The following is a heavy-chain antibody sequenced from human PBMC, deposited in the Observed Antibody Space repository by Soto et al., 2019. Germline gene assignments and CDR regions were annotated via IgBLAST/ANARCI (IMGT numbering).Heavy chain of an antibody. CDR1: GGSFSGYY. D-gene: IGHD3-3*01. Sequence: QVQLQQWGAGLLKPSETLSLTCAVYGGSFSGYYWSWIRQPPGKGLEWIGYIYYSGSTNYNPSLKSRVTISVDTSQNQFSLKLSSVTAADTAVYYCARDREAIFGVAGGWFDPWGQGTLVTVSS. V-gene: IGHV4-34*11. CDR3: ARDREAIFGVAGGWFDP. CDR2: IYYSGST. J-gene: IGHJ5*02.